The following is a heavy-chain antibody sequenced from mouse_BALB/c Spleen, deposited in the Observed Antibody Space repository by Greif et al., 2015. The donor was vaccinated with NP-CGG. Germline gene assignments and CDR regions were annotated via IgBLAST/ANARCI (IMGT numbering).Heavy chain of an antibody. D-gene: IGHD2-4*01. V-gene: IGHV14-3*02. Sequence: VQLQQSGAELLKPGASVKLSCTASGFNIKDTYMHWVKQRPEQGLEWIGRIDPANGNTKYDPKFQGKATITADTSSNTAYLQPSSLTSEDTAVYYCARVITGYWYFDVWGAGTTVTVSS. CDR3: ARVITGYWYFDV. CDR1: GFNIKDTY. CDR2: IDPANGNT. J-gene: IGHJ1*01.